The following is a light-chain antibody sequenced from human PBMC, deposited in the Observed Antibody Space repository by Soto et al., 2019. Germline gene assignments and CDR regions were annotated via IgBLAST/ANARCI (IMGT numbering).Light chain of an antibody. J-gene: IGLJ2*01. CDR3: ATWDISLNIVV. CDR1: NSNVGNNY. CDR2: DND. V-gene: IGLV1-51*01. Sequence: QSVLTQPPSVAAAPGQKVTISCSGSNSNVGNNYVSWHQQLPGTAPKLLIFDNDKRPSRIPDRFSGSKSGTSATLAITGLQTGDEADYYCATWDISLNIVVFGGGTKLTVL.